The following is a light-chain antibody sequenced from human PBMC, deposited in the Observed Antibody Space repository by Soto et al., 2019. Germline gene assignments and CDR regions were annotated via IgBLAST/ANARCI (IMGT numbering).Light chain of an antibody. Sequence: DIQMTQSPSSLSASVGHRVTITCRTSQSIDTYLHWYQHKPEKAPKLLIYAASNLQSGIPSRFSGSGSGTDFTLTISGLQAEDFATYYCKQCYSPPYTFGQGTKLEI. CDR2: AAS. J-gene: IGKJ2*01. CDR3: KQCYSPPYT. CDR1: QSIDTY. V-gene: IGKV1-39*01.